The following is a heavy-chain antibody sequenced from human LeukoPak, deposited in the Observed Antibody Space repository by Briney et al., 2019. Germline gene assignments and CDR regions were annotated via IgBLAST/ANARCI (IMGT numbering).Heavy chain of an antibody. CDR2: IYPGDSDT. J-gene: IGHJ4*02. V-gene: IGHV5-51*01. D-gene: IGHD3-22*01. CDR3: ARDYYDSRGLASAYYFDY. Sequence: RGESLKISCKGSGYSFTSYWIGWVRQMPGKGLEWMGIIYPGDSDTRYSPSFQGQVTISADKSISTAYLQWSSLKASDTAMYYCARDYYDSRGLASAYYFDYWGQGTLVTVSS. CDR1: GYSFTSYW.